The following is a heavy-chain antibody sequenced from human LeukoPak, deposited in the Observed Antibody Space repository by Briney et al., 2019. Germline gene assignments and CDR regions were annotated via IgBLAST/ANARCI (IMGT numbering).Heavy chain of an antibody. CDR2: ISYDGSNK. V-gene: IGHV3-30*04. Sequence: PGGSLRLSCAASGFTFSSYAMHWVRQAPGKGLEWVAVISYDGSNKYYADSVKGRFTISRDTAKNSLYLQMNSLGVDDTAVYYCARDHGRGSTDYFDYWGQGTLVTVSS. D-gene: IGHD3-10*01. CDR1: GFTFSSYA. CDR3: ARDHGRGSTDYFDY. J-gene: IGHJ4*02.